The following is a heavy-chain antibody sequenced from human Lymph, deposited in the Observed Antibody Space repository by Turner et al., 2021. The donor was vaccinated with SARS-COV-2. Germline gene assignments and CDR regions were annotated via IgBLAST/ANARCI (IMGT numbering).Heavy chain of an antibody. CDR1: GGSISSSNW. V-gene: IGHV4-4*02. J-gene: IGHJ4*02. D-gene: IGHD2-15*01. Sequence: VQLQESGPGLVMPSGTLSLTCAVSGGSISSSNWWSWFRQPPGKGLEWIGEIHHSGNTNYNPSLKSRVTISVDKSKNQFSLKLSSVTAADTALYYCATKYCSGGSCSYFDYWGQGTLVTVSS. CDR2: IHHSGNT. CDR3: ATKYCSGGSCSYFDY.